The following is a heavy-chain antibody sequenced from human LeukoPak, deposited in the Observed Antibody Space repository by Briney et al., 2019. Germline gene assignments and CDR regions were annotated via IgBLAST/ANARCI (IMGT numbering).Heavy chain of an antibody. V-gene: IGHV4-61*01. J-gene: IGHJ4*02. Sequence: SETLSLTCSVSGGSVSSGSYYWSWIRQPPGKGLEWIGYIYYSGSTNYNPSLKSRVTVSVDTSKNQFSLKLSSVTAADTAVYYCVRVGGSRWLQSPFYFDYWGQGTLVTVSS. CDR3: VRVGGSRWLQSPFYFDY. CDR1: GGSVSSGSYY. CDR2: IYYSGST. D-gene: IGHD5-24*01.